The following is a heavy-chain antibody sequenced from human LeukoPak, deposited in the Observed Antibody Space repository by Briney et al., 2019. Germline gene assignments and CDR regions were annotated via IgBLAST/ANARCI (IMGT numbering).Heavy chain of an antibody. J-gene: IGHJ4*02. Sequence: GESLKISCKISGYKLTNNWIAWVRQMPGKGLEWMGIIYPGDSDTRYSPSFQGQATISADKSISTAYLQWSSLKASDTAMYYCARVYIAAAASQFDYWGQGTLVTVSS. V-gene: IGHV5-51*01. D-gene: IGHD6-13*01. CDR3: ARVYIAAAASQFDY. CDR1: GYKLTNNW. CDR2: IYPGDSDT.